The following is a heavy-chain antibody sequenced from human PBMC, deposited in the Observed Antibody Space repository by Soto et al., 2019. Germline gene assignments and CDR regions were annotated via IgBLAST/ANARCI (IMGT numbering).Heavy chain of an antibody. D-gene: IGHD6-13*01. CDR1: GFTFSSYE. Sequence: EVQLVESGGGLVQPGGSLRLSCAASGFTFSSYEMNWVRQAPGKGLEWVSYISSSGSTMYYADSVKGRFTISRDNAKNSLYLQMSSLRAQDTAVYYCARDGSSRIDYCGQGTLVTVSS. V-gene: IGHV3-48*03. CDR3: ARDGSSRIDY. CDR2: ISSSGSTM. J-gene: IGHJ4*02.